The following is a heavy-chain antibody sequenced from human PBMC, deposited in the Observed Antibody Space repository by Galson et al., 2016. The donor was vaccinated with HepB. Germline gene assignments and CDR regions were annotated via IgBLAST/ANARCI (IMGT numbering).Heavy chain of an antibody. V-gene: IGHV1-18*04. CDR1: NYTFVSYG. D-gene: IGHD3-10*01. J-gene: IGHJ4*02. Sequence: SVKVSCKASNYTFVSYGINWVRQAPGQGLDWRGWSAASNGTTLYAQKFEGRLILTTDPSTTTSSLELRSLTYDDTAIYYCARSSYGVHDFWGQGILITVSA. CDR2: SAASNGTT. CDR3: ARSSYGVHDF.